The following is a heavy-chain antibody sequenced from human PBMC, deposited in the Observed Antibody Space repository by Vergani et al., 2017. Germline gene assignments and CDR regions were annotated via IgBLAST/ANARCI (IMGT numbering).Heavy chain of an antibody. CDR2: ISSSSSYI. Sequence: EVQLVESGGGLVKPGGSLRLSCAASGFTFSSYSMNWVRQAPGKGLEWVSSISSSSSYIYYADSVKGRFTISRDNAKNSLYLQMTSLRAEDTAVYYCARDIRPTRGAGTPYFDYWGQGTLVTVSS. V-gene: IGHV3-21*01. CDR3: ARDIRPTRGAGTPYFDY. J-gene: IGHJ4*02. D-gene: IGHD6-13*01. CDR1: GFTFSSYS.